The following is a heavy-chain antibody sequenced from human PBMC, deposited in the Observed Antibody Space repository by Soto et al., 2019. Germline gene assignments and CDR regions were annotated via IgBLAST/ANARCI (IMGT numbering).Heavy chain of an antibody. V-gene: IGHV4-30-4*01. CDR1: GGSISSGDYY. CDR2: IYYSGST. Sequence: QVQLQESGPGLVKPSQTLSLTCTVSGGSISSGDYYWSWIRQPPGKGLEWIGYIYYSGSTYYNPSLKNRVTITVDTSKNRSSLMLSSLTAADTAVYYCARDLITYCGGDCYEFWYFDLSGRGTLVTVSS. D-gene: IGHD2-21*02. J-gene: IGHJ2*01. CDR3: ARDLITYCGGDCYEFWYFDL.